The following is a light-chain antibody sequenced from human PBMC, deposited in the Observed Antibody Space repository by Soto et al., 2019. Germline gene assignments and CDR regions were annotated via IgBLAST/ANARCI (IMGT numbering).Light chain of an antibody. Sequence: QSALTQPPSASGSPGQSVTLSCTGTSSDVGGYNYVSWYQQHPGKAPKLMIYEVSKRPSGVPDRFSGSKSGTTASLTVSGLQAEDEADYYCSSFAGNNNLVFGGGTQLTVL. J-gene: IGLJ2*01. V-gene: IGLV2-8*01. CDR3: SSFAGNNNLV. CDR2: EVS. CDR1: SSDVGGYNY.